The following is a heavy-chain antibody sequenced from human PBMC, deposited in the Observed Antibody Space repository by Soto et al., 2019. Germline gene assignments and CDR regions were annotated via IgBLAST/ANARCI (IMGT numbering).Heavy chain of an antibody. V-gene: IGHV1-18*04. J-gene: IGHJ6*04. CDR3: AREGRYQVNMVRGVVIGDNHYYGMDV. CDR1: GYTFSTYG. D-gene: IGHD3-10*01. CDR2: ISSYNDDT. Sequence: QVQLVQSGAEVKKPGASVKVSCKASGYTFSTYGISWVRQAPGQGLEWMAWISSYNDDTNYAQNFQGRVTVTTDPSTSTAYMELRRLRSDDTAVYYCAREGRYQVNMVRGVVIGDNHYYGMDVWGKGTTFTVSS.